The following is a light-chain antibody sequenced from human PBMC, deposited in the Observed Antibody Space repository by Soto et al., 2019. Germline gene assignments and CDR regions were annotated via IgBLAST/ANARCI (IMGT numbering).Light chain of an antibody. CDR1: QSISSY. Sequence: DIQMTQSPSSLSASVGDRVTITCRASQSISSYLHWYQQKPGKAPQLLIYAASSLQSGVPSKFSGSGSGTDFTLTISSLQPEDFATYYCQQSYSTPWTFGQGTEVEI. CDR2: AAS. J-gene: IGKJ1*01. CDR3: QQSYSTPWT. V-gene: IGKV1-39*01.